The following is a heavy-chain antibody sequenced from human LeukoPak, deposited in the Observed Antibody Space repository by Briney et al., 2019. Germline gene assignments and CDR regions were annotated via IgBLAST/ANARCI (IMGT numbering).Heavy chain of an antibody. CDR3: AARNFDY. J-gene: IGHJ4*02. CDR1: AFTVSSNY. Sequence: GGSLRLSCAASAFTVSSNYMSWVRQAPGKGLVWVSVIYSGGSTYYAGSVKGRFTISRDNSKNTLYLQMNSLRAEDTAVYYCAARNFDYWGQRTLVTVSS. V-gene: IGHV3-66*02. CDR2: IYSGGST.